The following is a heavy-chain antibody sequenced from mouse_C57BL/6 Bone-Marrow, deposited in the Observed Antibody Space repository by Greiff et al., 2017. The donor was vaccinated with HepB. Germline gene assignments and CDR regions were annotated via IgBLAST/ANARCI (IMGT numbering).Heavy chain of an antibody. D-gene: IGHD2-5*01. Sequence: EVKVVESGPELVKPGASVKISCKASGYTFTDYYMNWVKQSHGKSLEWIGDINPNNGGTSYNQKFKGKATLTVDKSSSTAYMELRSLTSEDSAVYYCARDSKGGYWGQGTTLTVSS. V-gene: IGHV1-26*01. CDR1: GYTFTDYY. CDR2: INPNNGGT. CDR3: ARDSKGGY. J-gene: IGHJ2*01.